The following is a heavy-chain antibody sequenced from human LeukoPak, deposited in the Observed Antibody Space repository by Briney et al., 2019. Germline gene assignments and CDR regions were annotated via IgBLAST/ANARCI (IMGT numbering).Heavy chain of an antibody. CDR3: ARGHSSWRFALTEPFDY. V-gene: IGHV1-8*01. CDR2: MNPNSGNT. D-gene: IGHD6-13*01. CDR1: GYTFTSYD. J-gene: IGHJ4*02. Sequence: VASVKVSCKASGYTFTSYDINWVRQATGQGLEWMGWMNPNSGNTGYAQKFQGRITMTRNTSISTAYMELSSLRSEDTAVYYCARGHSSWRFALTEPFDYWGQGTLVTVSS.